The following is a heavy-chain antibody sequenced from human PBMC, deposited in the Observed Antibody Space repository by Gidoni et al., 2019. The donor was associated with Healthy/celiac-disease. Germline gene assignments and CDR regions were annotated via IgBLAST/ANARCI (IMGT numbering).Heavy chain of an antibody. D-gene: IGHD6-13*01. V-gene: IGHV3-15*01. J-gene: IGHJ4*02. CDR1: GFTFRTAC. Sequence: EVQLVESGAGWVKPGGYISLACSASGFTFRTACVGWVGQAPGKGLEWVGRIKSKTDGGTTDYAAPVKGRFTISRDDSKNTLYLQMNSLKTEDTAVYYCTTDYCLVIAAAGTEIDYWGQGTLVTVSS. CDR2: IKSKTDGGTT. CDR3: TTDYCLVIAAAGTEIDY.